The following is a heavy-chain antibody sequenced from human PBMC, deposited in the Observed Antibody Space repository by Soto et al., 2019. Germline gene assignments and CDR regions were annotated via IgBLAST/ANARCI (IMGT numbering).Heavy chain of an antibody. CDR1: GFTFSSYG. CDR3: AKDLDIASDYYYGMDV. D-gene: IGHD3-9*01. J-gene: IGHJ6*02. Sequence: GGSLRLSCAASGFTFSSYGMHWVRQAPGKGLEWVAVISYDGSNKYYADSVKGRFTISRDNSKNTLYLQMNSLRAEDTAVYYCAKDLDIASDYYYGMDVWGQGTTVTVS. V-gene: IGHV3-30*18. CDR2: ISYDGSNK.